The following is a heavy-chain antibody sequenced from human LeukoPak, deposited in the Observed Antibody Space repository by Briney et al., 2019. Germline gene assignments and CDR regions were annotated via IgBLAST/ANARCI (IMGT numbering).Heavy chain of an antibody. CDR1: GFTFSNYG. J-gene: IGHJ4*02. CDR2: IWYDGSNK. V-gene: IGHV3-33*01. D-gene: IGHD6-19*01. CDR3: ARASDLRALASSYYFDY. Sequence: GGSLRLSWAADGFTFSNYGMHWVRQAPGKGLEWVAVIWYDGSNKYYADSVKGRFTIARDNSKNTLYLRVISLIAEDTAVYYCARASDLRALASSYYFDYWGQGALVTVSS.